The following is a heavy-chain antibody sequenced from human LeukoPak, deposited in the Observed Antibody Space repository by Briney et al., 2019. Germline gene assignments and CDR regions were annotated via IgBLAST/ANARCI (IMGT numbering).Heavy chain of an antibody. CDR2: IWYDGSKK. CDR1: GFTFSDYG. Sequence: PGGSLRLSCAASGFTFSDYGIHWVRQAPGQGLEWVALIWYDGSKKYYADSVKGWFTISRDNTKNTLYLQLNSLRADDTAVYYCARAHSSSSTFDLWGQGTLVTVSS. D-gene: IGHD6-6*01. CDR3: ARAHSSSSTFDL. V-gene: IGHV3-33*01. J-gene: IGHJ4*02.